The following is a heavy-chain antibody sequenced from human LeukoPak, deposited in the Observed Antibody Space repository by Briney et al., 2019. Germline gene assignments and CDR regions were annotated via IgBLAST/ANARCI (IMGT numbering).Heavy chain of an antibody. Sequence: GGSLRLSCIASGFTFSSHGMHWVRQAPGKGLEWVAVISHVETTKYYVDSVKGRFTISRDNSRNTVFLQMNSLRADDTAVYYCARGSGWQSPNWYFDLWGRGALVTVSS. CDR3: ARGSGWQSPNWYFDL. D-gene: IGHD6-19*01. CDR2: ISHVETTK. CDR1: GFTFSSHG. V-gene: IGHV3-30*03. J-gene: IGHJ2*01.